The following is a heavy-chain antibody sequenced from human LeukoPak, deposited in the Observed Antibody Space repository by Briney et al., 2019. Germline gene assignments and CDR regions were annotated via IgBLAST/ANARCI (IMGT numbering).Heavy chain of an antibody. J-gene: IGHJ4*02. Sequence: PGGSLRLSCAASGFDFGAYEMNWVRQAPGKGLEWVAYFAGSDTTTYYADSVKGRFIISRDNARNSLYLQMNSLRAEDTALYYRTTLGYHLDSWGQGTLVTVSS. CDR1: GFDFGAYE. CDR2: FAGSDTTT. D-gene: IGHD3-22*01. V-gene: IGHV3-48*03. CDR3: TTLGYHLDS.